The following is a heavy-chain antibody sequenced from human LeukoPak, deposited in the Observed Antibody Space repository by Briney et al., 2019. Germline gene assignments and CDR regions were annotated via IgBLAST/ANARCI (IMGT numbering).Heavy chain of an antibody. V-gene: IGHV3-23*01. D-gene: IGHD3-10*01. CDR3: ARDNYYGSGVDWFDP. CDR2: VVGGGTIT. Sequence: GGSLRLSCAASGFTFSGYAMSWVRQAPGKGLEWVSGVVGGGTITYYADSVRGRFIVSRDNSKNTLYLQMNSLRAEDTAVYYCARDNYYGSGVDWFDPWGQGTLVTVSS. J-gene: IGHJ5*02. CDR1: GFTFSGYA.